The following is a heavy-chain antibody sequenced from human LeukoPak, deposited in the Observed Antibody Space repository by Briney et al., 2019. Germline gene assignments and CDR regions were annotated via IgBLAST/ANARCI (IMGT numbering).Heavy chain of an antibody. CDR3: TAGTGRSDFDY. CDR2: IKRKGDDGTI. Sequence: GGSLRLSCAASGPTFSNAWMSWVRQAPGRGLEWVGRIKRKGDDGTIDYAAPVKGRLSISRDDSKNTLYLQMNSLKSEDTAVYYCTAGTGRSDFDYWGQGTLVTVSS. D-gene: IGHD3/OR15-3a*01. J-gene: IGHJ4*02. V-gene: IGHV3-15*01. CDR1: GPTFSNAW.